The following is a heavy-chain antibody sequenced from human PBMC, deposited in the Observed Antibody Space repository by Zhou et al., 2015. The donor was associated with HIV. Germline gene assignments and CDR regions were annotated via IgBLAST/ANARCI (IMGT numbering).Heavy chain of an antibody. V-gene: IGHV1-69*01. D-gene: IGHD6-13*01. CDR3: ARTRIAAASGYYYGMDV. CDR1: GGTFSSYA. Sequence: QVQLVQSGAEVKKPGSSVKVSCKASGGTFSSYAISWVRQAPGQGLEWMGGIIPIFGTANYAQKFQGRVTITADESTSTAYMELSSLRSEDTAVYYCARTRIAAASGYYYGMDVWGQGTTVTVSS. J-gene: IGHJ6*02. CDR2: IIPIFGTA.